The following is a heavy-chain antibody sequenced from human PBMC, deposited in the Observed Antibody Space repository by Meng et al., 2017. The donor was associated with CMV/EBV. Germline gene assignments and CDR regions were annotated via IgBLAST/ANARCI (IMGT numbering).Heavy chain of an antibody. V-gene: IGHV2-5*02. CDR1: GCSLSTSGVG. CDR2: IYWDDDK. J-gene: IGHJ4*02. CDR3: ARGGLRGFDY. Sequence: FNEFAPRLVHPPPPATLTCPFSGCSLSTSGVGVGWIRQPPGKALECLALIYWDDDKRYSPSLKSRLTITKDTSKNQVVLTMTNMDPVDTATYYCARGGLRGFDYWGQGTLVTVSS. D-gene: IGHD4-17*01.